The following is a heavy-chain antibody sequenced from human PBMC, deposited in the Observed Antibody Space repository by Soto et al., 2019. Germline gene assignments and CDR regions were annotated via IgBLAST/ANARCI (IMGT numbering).Heavy chain of an antibody. CDR2: IYYSGST. CDR3: ARRRPSPYYYYYYYMDV. CDR1: GGSISSSSYY. Sequence: SETLSLTCTVSGGSISSSSYYWGWIRQPPGKGLEWIGSIYYSGSTYYNPSLKSRVTISVDTSKNQFSLKLSSVTAADTAVYYCARRRPSPYYYYYYYMDVWGKGTTVTVSS. J-gene: IGHJ6*03. V-gene: IGHV4-39*01.